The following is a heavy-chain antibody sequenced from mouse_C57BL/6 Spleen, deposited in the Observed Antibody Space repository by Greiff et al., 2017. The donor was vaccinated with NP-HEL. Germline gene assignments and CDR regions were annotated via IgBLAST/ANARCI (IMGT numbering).Heavy chain of an antibody. CDR1: GYSFTDYN. V-gene: IGHV1-39*01. Sequence: EVHLQQSGPELVKPGASVKISCKASGYSFTDYNMNWVKQRNGKGLEWIGVINPNYGTPSYNQKFKGKATLTVDQASSTAYMQLNSLTSEDSAVYYCARRRYDYDAFDDWGQGTTLTVSS. J-gene: IGHJ2*01. D-gene: IGHD2-4*01. CDR2: INPNYGTP. CDR3: ARRRYDYDAFDD.